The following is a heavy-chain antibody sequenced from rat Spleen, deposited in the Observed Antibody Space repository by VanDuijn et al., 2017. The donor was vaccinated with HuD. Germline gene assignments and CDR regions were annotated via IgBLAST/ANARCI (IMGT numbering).Heavy chain of an antibody. CDR2: ISYDGSST. J-gene: IGHJ2*01. CDR3: ATSRGPNYFDY. Sequence: EVQLVESGGGLVQPGRSLKLSCAASGFTFSDYNMAWVRQAPKKGLEWVATISYDGSSTYYRDSVKGRFTISRDNAKSTLYLQMDSLRSEDTATYYCATSRGPNYFDYWGQGVMVTVSS. V-gene: IGHV5-7*01. CDR1: GFTFSDYN. D-gene: IGHD4-3*01.